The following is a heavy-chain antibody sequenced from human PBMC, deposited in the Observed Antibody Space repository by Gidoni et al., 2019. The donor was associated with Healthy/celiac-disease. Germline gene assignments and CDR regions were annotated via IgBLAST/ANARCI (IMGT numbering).Heavy chain of an antibody. V-gene: IGHV4-39*01. D-gene: IGHD1-26*01. CDR3: ARREKKVGAFDI. CDR2: IYYSGST. J-gene: IGHJ3*02. CDR1: GGSISSSSYY. Sequence: QLQLQESGPGLVKPSETLSLTCTVSGGSISSSSYYWGWIRQPPGKGLEWIGSIYYSGSTYYKPSLKSRVTISVDTSKNQFSLKLSLVTAADTAVYYCARREKKVGAFDIWGQGTMVTVSS.